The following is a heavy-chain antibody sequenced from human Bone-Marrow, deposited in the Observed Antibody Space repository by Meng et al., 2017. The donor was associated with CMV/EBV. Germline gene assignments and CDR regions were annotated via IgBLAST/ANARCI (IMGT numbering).Heavy chain of an antibody. J-gene: IGHJ6*02. CDR1: GGSFSGYY. CDR3: ARVGDYGSGGMDG. V-gene: IGHV4-34*01. Sequence: SETLSLTCAVYGGSFSGYYWSWIRQPPGKGLEWIGEINHSGSTNYNPFLKSRVTISVDTSKNQFSLKLSSVTAADTAVYYCARVGDYGSGGMDGWGQGTTVTVSS. CDR2: INHSGST. D-gene: IGHD3-10*01.